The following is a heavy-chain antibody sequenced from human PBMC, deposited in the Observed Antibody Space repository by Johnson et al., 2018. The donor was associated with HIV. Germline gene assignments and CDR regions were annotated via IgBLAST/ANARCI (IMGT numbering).Heavy chain of an antibody. CDR1: GFTFDHYA. CDR2: IGWEGIQI. Sequence: VQLVESGGGLVQPGRSLRLSCAASGFTFDHYAMHWVRQGPGQGLEWVAGIGWEGIQIGYGDCVTGRFTVSRDDATNSLYLQMHSLRTEDTALYYCAKDHNYGSYLLAFDVWGQGTMVTVSS. CDR3: AKDHNYGSYLLAFDV. J-gene: IGHJ3*01. D-gene: IGHD3-10*01. V-gene: IGHV3-9*01.